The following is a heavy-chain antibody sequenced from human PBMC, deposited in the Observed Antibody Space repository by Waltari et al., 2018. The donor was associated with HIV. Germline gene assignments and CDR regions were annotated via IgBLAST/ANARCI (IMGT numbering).Heavy chain of an antibody. D-gene: IGHD3-10*01. Sequence: QVQLVQSGAEVKKPGASVKVSCKASGYTFTSYAMHWVRQAPGQRLEWMGWINAGNGNTKYSQKFQGRVTITRDTSASTAYMELSSLRSEDTAVYYCARERYGSGTAGYWYFDLWGRGTLVTVSS. CDR3: ARERYGSGTAGYWYFDL. V-gene: IGHV1-3*01. CDR1: GYTFTSYA. CDR2: INAGNGNT. J-gene: IGHJ2*01.